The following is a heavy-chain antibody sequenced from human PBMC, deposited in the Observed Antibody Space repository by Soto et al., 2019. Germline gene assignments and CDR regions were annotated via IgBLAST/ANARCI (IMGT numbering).Heavy chain of an antibody. CDR2: INHLETT. CDR1: GASITFGGYS. V-gene: IGHV4-30-2*01. Sequence: SETLSLTCTVSGASITFGGYSWSWIRQTPGKGLEWIGYINHLETTFYNPSFESRLTLSIDRAKNQFSLKLHSMSAADRAVYFCARGGGSDSFDYWGQGILVTVSS. CDR3: ARGGGSDSFDY. D-gene: IGHD1-26*01. J-gene: IGHJ4*02.